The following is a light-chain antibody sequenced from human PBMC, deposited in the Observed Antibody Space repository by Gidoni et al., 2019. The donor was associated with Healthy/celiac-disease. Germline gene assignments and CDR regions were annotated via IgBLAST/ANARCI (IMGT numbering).Light chain of an antibody. CDR3: CSYAGSKV. V-gene: IGLV2-23*01. CDR1: SSDVGSYHL. Sequence: QSALTQPASVSGSPGQSSTISCTGTSSDVGSYHLVSWYQQHPGKAPKLMIYEGSKRPSGVSNRFSGYKSGNTASLTISGLQAEDEADYYCCSYAGSKVFGTGTKVTVL. CDR2: EGS. J-gene: IGLJ1*01.